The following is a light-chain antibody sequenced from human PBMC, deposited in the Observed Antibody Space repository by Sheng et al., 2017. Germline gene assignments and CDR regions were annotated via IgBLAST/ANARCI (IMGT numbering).Light chain of an antibody. Sequence: EIVLTQSPATLSLSPGERATLSCRASQSVSRYIAWYQQKPGQAPRLLIYDASNRATGIPARFSGSGSGTDFTLTISSLEPEDFAVYYCQQYGAFPFTFGPGTRVDIK. CDR3: QQYGAFPFT. J-gene: IGKJ3*01. V-gene: IGKV3-11*01. CDR1: QSVSRY. CDR2: DAS.